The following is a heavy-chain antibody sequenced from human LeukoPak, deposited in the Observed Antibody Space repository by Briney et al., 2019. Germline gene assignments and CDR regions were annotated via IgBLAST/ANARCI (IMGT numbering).Heavy chain of an antibody. CDR1: GYXFTSYW. Sequence: GESLKISCNGSGYXFTSYWICWVRQMPGKGLEWMGIIYPSDSDTRYSPSFQGQVTISVDKSISTAYLQWSSLKASDTAMYYCARPSYCSGGTCHSGEQDYWGQGTLVSVSS. V-gene: IGHV5-51*01. CDR3: ARPSYCSGGTCHSGEQDY. CDR2: IYPSDSDT. J-gene: IGHJ4*02. D-gene: IGHD2-15*01.